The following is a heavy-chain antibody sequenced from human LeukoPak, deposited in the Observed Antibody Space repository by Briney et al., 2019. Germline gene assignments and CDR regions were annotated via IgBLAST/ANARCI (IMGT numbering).Heavy chain of an antibody. CDR1: GGSISSSSYY. J-gene: IGHJ4*02. CDR2: IYYSGST. D-gene: IGHD2-15*01. CDR3: ASSGGNPYYFDY. Sequence: PSETLSLTCTVSGGSISSSSYYRGWIRQPPGKGLEWIGSIYYSGSTYYNPSLKRRVTISVDTSKNQFSLKLSSVTAADTAVYYCASSGGNPYYFDYWGQGTLVTVSS. V-gene: IGHV4-39*01.